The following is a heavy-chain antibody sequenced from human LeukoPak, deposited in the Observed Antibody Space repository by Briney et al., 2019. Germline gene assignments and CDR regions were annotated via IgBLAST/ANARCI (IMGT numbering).Heavy chain of an antibody. D-gene: IGHD1-26*01. CDR1: GFTFNNYN. J-gene: IGHJ6*03. Sequence: PGGSLRLSCAASGFTFNNYNMNWVRQAPGRALEWVSSITTSGTYIFYADSVKGRFTISRDNAKNSLYLQMNSLGPEDTAVYYCARDPYSGNYGNYYYYYMDVWGKGTTVTISS. CDR3: ARDPYSGNYGNYYYYYMDV. CDR2: ITTSGTYI. V-gene: IGHV3-21*01.